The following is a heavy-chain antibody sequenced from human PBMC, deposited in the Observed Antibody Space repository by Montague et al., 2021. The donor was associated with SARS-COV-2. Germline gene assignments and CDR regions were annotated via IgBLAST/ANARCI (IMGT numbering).Heavy chain of an antibody. CDR2: TYYRSKWYN. V-gene: IGHV6-1*01. J-gene: IGHJ6*02. D-gene: IGHD1-1*01. Sequence: CAISGDSVFNISGTSKGVTHELSTRLELLCSTYYRSKWYNDYAVXLRGRVTINPDTSKNQFSLQLNSVTPEDTAIYYCTSGREGNYNVMDVWGQGTTVTVSS. CDR1: GDSVFNISGT. CDR3: TSGREGNYNVMDV.